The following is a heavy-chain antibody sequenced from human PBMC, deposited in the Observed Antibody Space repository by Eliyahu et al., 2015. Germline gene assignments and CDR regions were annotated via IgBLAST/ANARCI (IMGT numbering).Heavy chain of an antibody. CDR3: ARGTYGNIIYGPLDY. V-gene: IGHV3-33*01. CDR1: GFTFSSYG. D-gene: IGHD1-7*01. CDR2: IWYDGSNK. J-gene: IGHJ4*02. Sequence: GFTFSSYGMHWVRQAPGKGLEWVAVIWYDGSNKYYADSVKGRFTISRDNSKNTLYLQMNSLRAEDTAVYYCARGTYGNIIYGPLDYWGQGTLVTVSS.